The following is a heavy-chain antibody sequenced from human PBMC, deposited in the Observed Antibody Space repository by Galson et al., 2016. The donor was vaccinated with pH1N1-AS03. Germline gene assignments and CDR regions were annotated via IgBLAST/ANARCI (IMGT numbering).Heavy chain of an antibody. V-gene: IGHV4-59*02. CDR3: PKYYCGDDGTCYSFNY. D-gene: IGHD2-21*01. CDR1: GGSVFNHY. Sequence: SETLSLTCSVSGGSVFNHYWSWIRQSPGKGLEWVGDIHSTGKTNSNPSLKSRVIMSLDTSTNLFSLNLNSVTAADTAIYYCPKYYCGDDGTCYSFNYWGQGTMVTVSS. CDR2: IHSTGKT. J-gene: IGHJ4*02.